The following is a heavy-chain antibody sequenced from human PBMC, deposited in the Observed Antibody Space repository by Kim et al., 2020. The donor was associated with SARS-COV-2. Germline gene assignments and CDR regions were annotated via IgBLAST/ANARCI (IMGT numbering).Heavy chain of an antibody. D-gene: IGHD2-2*01. CDR3: AREVLVSPDAFDI. CDR1: GFTFRSYE. J-gene: IGHJ3*02. CDR2: TSSSSNSK. V-gene: IGHV3-48*03. Sequence: GGSLRLSCAASGFTFRSYEMNWVRQAPGKGLEWVSYTSSSSNSKYYADSVKGRFTISRDNAKDSLYLQMNGLRAEDTAVYYCAREVLVSPDAFDIWGQGTMVTVSS.